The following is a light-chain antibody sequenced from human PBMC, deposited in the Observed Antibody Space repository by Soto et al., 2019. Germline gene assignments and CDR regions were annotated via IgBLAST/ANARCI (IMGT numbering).Light chain of an antibody. CDR3: CSYAGSSTFYV. V-gene: IGLV2-23*01. CDR2: EGS. J-gene: IGLJ1*01. Sequence: QSALTRPASVSGSPGQSITISCTGTSSDVGSYNLVSWYQQHPGKAPKLMIYEGSKRPSGVSNRFSGSKSGNTASLTISGLQAEDEADYYCCSYAGSSTFYVFGTGTKLTVL. CDR1: SSDVGSYNL.